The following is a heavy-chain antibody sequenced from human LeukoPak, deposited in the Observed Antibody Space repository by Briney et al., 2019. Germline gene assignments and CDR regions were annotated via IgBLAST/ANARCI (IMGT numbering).Heavy chain of an antibody. V-gene: IGHV4-34*01. CDR1: GGSISGYY. D-gene: IGHD3-3*01. CDR2: INHSGST. J-gene: IGHJ6*03. CDR3: AREAGVAYYYYMDV. Sequence: SETLSLTCTVSGGSISGYYWSWIRQPPGKGLEWIGEINHSGSTNYNPSLKSRVTISVDTSKNQFSLKLSSVTAADTAVYYCAREAGVAYYYYMDVWGKGTTVTVSS.